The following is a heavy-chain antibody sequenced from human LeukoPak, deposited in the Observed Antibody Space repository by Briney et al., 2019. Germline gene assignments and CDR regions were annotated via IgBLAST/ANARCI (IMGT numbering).Heavy chain of an antibody. Sequence: PSETLSLTCSVSGGSISSSSYHWGWIRQSPGKGLEWIGSMYYRGTTYENSSLKSPLTPSIDTSNNQFSLKLTSVTAADTAVYFCAREYSRSVVAGSRPDLWGQGLLVTVSS. D-gene: IGHD2-21*01. J-gene: IGHJ4*02. V-gene: IGHV4-39*02. CDR3: AREYSRSVVAGSRPDL. CDR1: GGSISSSSYH. CDR2: MYYRGTT.